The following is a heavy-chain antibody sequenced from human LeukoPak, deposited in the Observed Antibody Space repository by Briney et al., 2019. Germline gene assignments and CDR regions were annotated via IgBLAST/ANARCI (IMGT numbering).Heavy chain of an antibody. CDR3: ARVGYYYDSSGYPLGAFDI. CDR2: IYSGGST. V-gene: IGHV3-66*02. Sequence: GGSLRLSCAASGFTFSSYEMNWVRQAPGKGLEWVSVIYSGGSTYYADSVKGRFTISRDNSKNTLYLQMNSLRAEDTAVYYCARVGYYYDSSGYPLGAFDIWGQGTMVTVSS. CDR1: GFTFSSYE. J-gene: IGHJ3*02. D-gene: IGHD3-22*01.